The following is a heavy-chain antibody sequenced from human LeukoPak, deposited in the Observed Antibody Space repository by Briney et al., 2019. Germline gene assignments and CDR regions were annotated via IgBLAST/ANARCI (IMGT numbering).Heavy chain of an antibody. CDR1: GGSIRSSSYY. D-gene: IGHD1-26*01. V-gene: IGHV4-39*01. CDR3: ARQPGGTYYSPFDY. Sequence: PSETLSLTCTVSGGSIRSSSYYWGWIRQPPGKGLEWIGSIYYSGSTYYNPSLKSRVTISVDTSKNQFSLNLSSVTAADTAVYYCARQPGGTYYSPFDYWGQGTLVTVSS. J-gene: IGHJ4*02. CDR2: IYYSGST.